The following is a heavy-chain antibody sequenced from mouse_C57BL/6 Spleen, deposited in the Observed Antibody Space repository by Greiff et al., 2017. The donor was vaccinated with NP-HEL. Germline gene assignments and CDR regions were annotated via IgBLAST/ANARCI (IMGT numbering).Heavy chain of an antibody. CDR2: ISYDGSN. V-gene: IGHV3-6*01. J-gene: IGHJ4*01. CDR3: ARERSNYPYYAMDY. CDR1: GYSITSGYY. D-gene: IGHD2-5*01. Sequence: EVKLEESGPGLVKPSPSLSLTCSVTGYSITSGYYWNWIRQFPGNKLEWMGYISYDGSNNYNPSLKNRISITRDTSKNQFFLKLKSVTTEDTATYYCARERSNYPYYAMDYWGQGTSVTVSS.